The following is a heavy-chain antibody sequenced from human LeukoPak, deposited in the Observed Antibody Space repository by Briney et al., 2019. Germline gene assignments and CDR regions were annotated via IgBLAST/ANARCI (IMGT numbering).Heavy chain of an antibody. CDR3: ASNSGYDSDY. V-gene: IGHV4-30-4*01. D-gene: IGHD5-12*01. J-gene: IGHJ4*02. Sequence: SETLSLTCTVSGGSISSGDYYWSWIRQPPGKGLEWIGYMYYSGSTYYNPSLKSRVTTSVDTSKNQFSLKLSSVTAADTAVYYCASNSGYDSDYWGQGTLVTVSS. CDR2: MYYSGST. CDR1: GGSISSGDYY.